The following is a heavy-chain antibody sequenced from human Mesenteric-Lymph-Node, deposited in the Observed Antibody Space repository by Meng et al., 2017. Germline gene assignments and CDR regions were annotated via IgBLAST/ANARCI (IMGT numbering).Heavy chain of an antibody. CDR2: TYYRSKWYN. Sequence: GQPQQSGPGLVMPTTALYLTCASSGDSVSSNSAAWNWIRQSPSRGLEWLGRTYYRSKWYNDYAVSVKSRITINPDTSKNQFSLQLNSVTPEDTAVYYCARVGATTFAVGYFQHWGQGTLVTVSS. D-gene: IGHD1-26*01. CDR3: ARVGATTFAVGYFQH. V-gene: IGHV6-1*01. J-gene: IGHJ1*01. CDR1: GDSVSSNSAA.